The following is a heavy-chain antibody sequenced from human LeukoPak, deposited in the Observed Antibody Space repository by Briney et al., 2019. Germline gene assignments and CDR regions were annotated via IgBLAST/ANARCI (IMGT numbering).Heavy chain of an antibody. CDR1: GGSFSGYY. Sequence: PSETLSLTCAVYGGSFSGYYWSWIRQPPGKGLEWIGEINHSGSTNYNPSLKSRVTISVDASKNQFSLKLSSVTAADTAVYYCARRPIQLWLKSEYFQHWGQGTLVTVSS. D-gene: IGHD5-18*01. V-gene: IGHV4-34*01. J-gene: IGHJ1*01. CDR3: ARRPIQLWLKSEYFQH. CDR2: INHSGST.